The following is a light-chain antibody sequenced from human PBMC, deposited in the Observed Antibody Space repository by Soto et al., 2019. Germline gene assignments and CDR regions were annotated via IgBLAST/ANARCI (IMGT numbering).Light chain of an antibody. CDR2: GAS. J-gene: IGKJ1*01. V-gene: IGKV3-15*01. Sequence: EIVMTQSPATLSVSPGERATLSCRASQSVSSNLAWYQQKPGQAPSLLIYGASPRATAIPARFSGSGSGTEFTLTISSLQSEDLAVYYCQQYYNWPPWTFGQGTKVEIK. CDR3: QQYYNWPPWT. CDR1: QSVSSN.